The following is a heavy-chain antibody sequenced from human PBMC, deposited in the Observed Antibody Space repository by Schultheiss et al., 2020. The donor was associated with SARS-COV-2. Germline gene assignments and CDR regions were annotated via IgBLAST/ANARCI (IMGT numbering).Heavy chain of an antibody. V-gene: IGHV3-9*01. CDR1: GFTFSSYS. CDR2: ISWNSGSI. CDR3: AKDRNYDFWSGYVDY. Sequence: GGSLRLSCAASGFTFSSYSMNWVRQAPGKGLEWVSGISWNSGSIGYADSVKGRFTISRDNAKNSLYLQMNSLRAEDTALYYCAKDRNYDFWSGYVDYWGQGTLVTVSS. J-gene: IGHJ4*02. D-gene: IGHD3-3*01.